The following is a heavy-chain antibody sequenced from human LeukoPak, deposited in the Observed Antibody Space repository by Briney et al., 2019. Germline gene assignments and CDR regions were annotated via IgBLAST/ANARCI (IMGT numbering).Heavy chain of an antibody. D-gene: IGHD1-26*01. CDR1: EFTFDNYA. CDR3: AKGGPTGSNYFDF. J-gene: IGHJ4*02. CDR2: ISGSGYYS. V-gene: IGHV3-23*01. Sequence: GGSLRLSCAASEFTFDNYAMSWVRQVPGKGLEWVSVISGSGYYSYYADSVKGRFTVSRDNSKTTLYLQMNSLRADDTAVYYCAKGGPTGSNYFDFWGQGTLVTVSS.